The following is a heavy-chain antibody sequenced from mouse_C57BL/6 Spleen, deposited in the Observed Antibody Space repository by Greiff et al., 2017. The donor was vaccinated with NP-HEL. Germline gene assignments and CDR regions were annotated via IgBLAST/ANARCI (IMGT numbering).Heavy chain of an antibody. Sequence: QVQLQQPGAELVMPGASVKLSCKASGYTFTSYWMHWVKQRPGQGLEWIGEIDPSDSYTNYNQKFKGKSTLTVDKSSSTAYMQLSSLTSEDSAVYYCARTGTYFDYWGQGTTLTVFS. J-gene: IGHJ2*01. CDR2: IDPSDSYT. D-gene: IGHD4-1*01. V-gene: IGHV1-69*01. CDR1: GYTFTSYW. CDR3: ARTGTYFDY.